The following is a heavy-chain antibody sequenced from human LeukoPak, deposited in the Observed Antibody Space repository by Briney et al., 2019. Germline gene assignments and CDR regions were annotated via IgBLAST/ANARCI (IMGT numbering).Heavy chain of an antibody. CDR1: GFTFSRYS. D-gene: IGHD5-12*01. CDR3: ARDRGLYSGYDLSYFDY. Sequence: GGSLRLSCAASGFTFSRYSMNWVRQAPGKGLEWVSYISSSSSTIYYADSVKGRFTISRDNAKNSLYLQMNSLRDEDTAVYYCARDRGLYSGYDLSYFDYWGQGTLVTVSS. V-gene: IGHV3-48*02. CDR2: ISSSSSTI. J-gene: IGHJ4*02.